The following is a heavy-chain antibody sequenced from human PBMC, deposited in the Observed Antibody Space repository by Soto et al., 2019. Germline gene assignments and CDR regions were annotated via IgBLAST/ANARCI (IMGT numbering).Heavy chain of an antibody. Sequence: VQLVESGGGVVQPGRSLRLSCATSGFTFRFYDMHWVRQAPGKGLEWVAIISRDGNNKDYGDSVKGRFTISRDNSKNTLYLQMNSLRGEDTAVYYCAKDAYTPIRTTAHDSGGLDPWCRGTLVTVSS. CDR2: ISRDGNNK. CDR3: AKDAYTPIRTTAHDSGGLDP. CDR1: GFTFRFYD. J-gene: IGHJ5*02. D-gene: IGHD4-4*01. V-gene: IGHV3-30*18.